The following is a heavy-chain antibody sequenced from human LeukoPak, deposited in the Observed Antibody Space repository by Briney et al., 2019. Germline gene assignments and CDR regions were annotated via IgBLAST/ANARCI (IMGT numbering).Heavy chain of an antibody. D-gene: IGHD3-22*01. V-gene: IGHV3-23*01. CDR2: ISGSGGST. CDR3: AKDRLRYDSSGYIRYYFDY. CDR1: GFTFSSYA. Sequence: GGSLRLSCAASGFTFSSYAMSWVRQAPGKGLEWVSAISGSGGSTYYADSVKGRFTISRDNSKNTLYLQMNSLRAEDTAVYYCAKDRLRYDSSGYIRYYFDYWGQGTLVTVSS. J-gene: IGHJ4*02.